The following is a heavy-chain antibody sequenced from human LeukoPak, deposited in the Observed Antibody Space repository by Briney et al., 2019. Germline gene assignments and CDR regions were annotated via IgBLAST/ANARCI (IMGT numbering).Heavy chain of an antibody. J-gene: IGHJ4*02. V-gene: IGHV1-69*13. CDR3: ARDYSYYYGSGSYHGGYFDY. Sequence: ASVKVFCKASGGTFSSYAISWVRQAPGQGLEWMGGIIPIFGTANYAQKLQGRVTITADESTSTAYMELSSLRSDDTAVYYCARDYSYYYGSGSYHGGYFDYWGQGTLVTVSS. CDR2: IIPIFGTA. D-gene: IGHD3-10*01. CDR1: GGTFSSYA.